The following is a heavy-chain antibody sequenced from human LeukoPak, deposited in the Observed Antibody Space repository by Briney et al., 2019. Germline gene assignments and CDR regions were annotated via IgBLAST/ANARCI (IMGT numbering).Heavy chain of an antibody. J-gene: IGHJ4*02. CDR3: VRRGYSYGLGTNFDY. Sequence: SETLSLTCTVSGGSISSGGYYWSWIRQHPGKGLEWIGYIYYSGSTYYNPSLKSRVTISVDTSKNQFSLKLSSVTAADTAVYYCVRRGYSYGLGTNFDYWGQGTLVTVSS. CDR2: IYYSGST. D-gene: IGHD5-18*01. V-gene: IGHV4-31*03. CDR1: GGSISSGGYY.